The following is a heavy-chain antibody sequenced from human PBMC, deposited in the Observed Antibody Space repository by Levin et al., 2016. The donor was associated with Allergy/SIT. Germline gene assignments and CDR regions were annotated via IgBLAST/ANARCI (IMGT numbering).Heavy chain of an antibody. Sequence: GESLKISCAASGFTLSSYAMSWVRQAPGKGLEWVSTISGSGGSTYYADSVKGRFTISRDNSKNTLSVQMNSLRAEDTAVYYCAKDKYCTAGSCYRTFDYWGQGTLVTVSS. CDR2: ISGSGGST. D-gene: IGHD2-15*01. CDR1: GFTLSSYA. CDR3: AKDKYCTAGSCYRTFDY. V-gene: IGHV3-23*01. J-gene: IGHJ4*02.